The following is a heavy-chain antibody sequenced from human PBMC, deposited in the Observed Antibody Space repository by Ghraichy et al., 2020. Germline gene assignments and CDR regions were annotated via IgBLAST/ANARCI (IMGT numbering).Heavy chain of an antibody. CDR3: SIQEVMLRFGDLFDWFHP. CDR2: IYYSGGT. CDR1: DDSISSSNYY. Sequence: SQTLSLTCTVSDDSISSSNYYWAWIRQPPGKGPEWIGNIYYSGGTTYNPSLKGRVTLSIDTSKNQFSLQLMSVTAADTAVYYCSIQEVMLRFGDLFDWFHPGGPGTLVIVAS. V-gene: IGHV4-39*01. J-gene: IGHJ5*02. D-gene: IGHD3-10*01.